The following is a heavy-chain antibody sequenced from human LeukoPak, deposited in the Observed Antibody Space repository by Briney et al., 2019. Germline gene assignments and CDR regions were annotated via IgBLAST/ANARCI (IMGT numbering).Heavy chain of an antibody. J-gene: IGHJ4*02. V-gene: IGHV3-30*04. CDR3: ARDHQPHY. Sequence: PGRSLRLSCAASGFTVSSYAFQWVRQAPGKGLEWVAVIAYDGSNRYYADSVKGRFTISKDNSKNTLYLQMNSLRVDDTAVYYCARDHQPHYWGQGTLVTVSS. CDR2: IAYDGSNR. D-gene: IGHD2-2*01. CDR1: GFTVSSYA.